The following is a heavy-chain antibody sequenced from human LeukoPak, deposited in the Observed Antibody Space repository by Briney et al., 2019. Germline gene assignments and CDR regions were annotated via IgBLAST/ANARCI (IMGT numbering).Heavy chain of an antibody. Sequence: GRSLRLSCAASGFTFSSYGMHWVRQAPGKGLEWVAVISYDGSNKYYADSVKGRFTTSRDNSKNTLYLQMNSLRAEDTAVYYCAKQEYYYDSSGYYYGGLDYWGQGTLVTVSS. CDR1: GFTFSSYG. CDR3: AKQEYYYDSSGYYYGGLDY. J-gene: IGHJ4*02. V-gene: IGHV3-30*18. CDR2: ISYDGSNK. D-gene: IGHD3-22*01.